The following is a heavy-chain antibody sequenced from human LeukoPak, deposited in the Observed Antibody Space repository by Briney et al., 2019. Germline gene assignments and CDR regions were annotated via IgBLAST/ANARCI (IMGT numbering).Heavy chain of an antibody. CDR3: AKDISPYYYDSSGYF. D-gene: IGHD3-22*01. CDR2: ISYDGSDK. V-gene: IGHV3-30*04. Sequence: GGSLRLSCAASGFTFSIYAMHWVRQAPGKGLEWVAVISYDGSDKYYADSVKGRFTISRDNAKNSLYLQMNSLRAEDTALYYCAKDISPYYYDSSGYFGGQGTLVTISS. J-gene: IGHJ4*02. CDR1: GFTFSIYA.